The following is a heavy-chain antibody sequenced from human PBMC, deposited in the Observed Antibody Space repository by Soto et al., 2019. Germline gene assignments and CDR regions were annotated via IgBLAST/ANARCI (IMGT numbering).Heavy chain of an antibody. CDR1: GFTFSSYS. Sequence: GGSLRLSCAASGFTFSSYSMNWVRQAPGKGLEWVSSISSSSSYIYYADSVKGRFTISRDNAKNSLYLQMNSLRAEDTAVYYCARVFRGSHSSSWDYYYGMDVWGQGTTVTVSS. J-gene: IGHJ6*02. CDR3: ARVFRGSHSSSWDYYYGMDV. V-gene: IGHV3-21*01. D-gene: IGHD6-13*01. CDR2: ISSSSSYI.